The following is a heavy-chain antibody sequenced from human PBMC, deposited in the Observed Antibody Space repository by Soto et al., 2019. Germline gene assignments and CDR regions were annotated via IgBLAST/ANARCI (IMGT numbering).Heavy chain of an antibody. CDR1: GFTFDDYA. J-gene: IGHJ4*02. V-gene: IGHV3-9*01. Sequence: EVQLVESGGGLVQPGRSLRLSCAASGFTFDDYAMHWVRQAPGKGLEWVSGISWNSGSIGYADSVKGRFTISRDNAKNSLYLQMNSLRAEDTALYYCAKLKIRSYRFDYWGQGTLVTVAS. CDR2: ISWNSGSI. CDR3: AKLKIRSYRFDY. D-gene: IGHD1-26*01.